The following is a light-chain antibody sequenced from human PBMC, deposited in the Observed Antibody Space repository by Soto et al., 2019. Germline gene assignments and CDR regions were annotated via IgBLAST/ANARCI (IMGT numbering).Light chain of an antibody. V-gene: IGKV3-20*01. J-gene: IGKJ1*01. CDR1: QSVSSNY. Sequence: EIVLTQSPGTLSLSPGERATLSCRASQSVSSNYLAWYQQKPGQAPRLLIYGSSIRATGIPDRFSGSGSGTVSTLTISILEPEDFAVYYCQQCGSPPYTFGQGTKVEIK. CDR3: QQCGSPPYT. CDR2: GSS.